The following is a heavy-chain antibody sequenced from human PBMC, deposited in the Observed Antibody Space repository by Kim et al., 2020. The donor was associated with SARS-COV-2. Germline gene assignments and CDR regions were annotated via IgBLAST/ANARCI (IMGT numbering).Heavy chain of an antibody. D-gene: IGHD3-16*01. CDR3: AIDWRSAGVWHY. V-gene: IGHV3-49*02. J-gene: IGHJ4*02. Sequence: TEYAASVKCRFTIARDDSTAIAYLQMNSLKTEDTAVYYCAIDWRSAGVWHYWGQGTLVAVSS. CDR2: T.